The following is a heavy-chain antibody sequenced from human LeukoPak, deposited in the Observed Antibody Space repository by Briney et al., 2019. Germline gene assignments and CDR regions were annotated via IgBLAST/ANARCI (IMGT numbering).Heavy chain of an antibody. Sequence: PSETLSLTCTVSGGSISSGGYYWSWIRQHPGKGLEWIGYIYYSGSTYYNPSLKSRVTISVDTSKNQFSLKLSSVTAADTAVYYCERQRFNSSGLYRYYYYGMDVWGQGTTVTVSS. V-gene: IGHV4-31*03. CDR3: ERQRFNSSGLYRYYYYGMDV. CDR1: GGSISSGGYY. D-gene: IGHD6-19*01. CDR2: IYYSGST. J-gene: IGHJ6*02.